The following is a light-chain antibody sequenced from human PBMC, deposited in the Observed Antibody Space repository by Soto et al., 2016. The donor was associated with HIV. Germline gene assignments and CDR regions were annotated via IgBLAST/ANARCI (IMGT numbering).Light chain of an antibody. CDR3: QQSDTPPYT. CDR1: QDITNN. V-gene: IGKV1-33*01. CDR2: DAS. J-gene: IGKJ2*01. Sequence: DIQMTQSPSSVSASIGDRVTITCQTSQDITNNLNWYQQKPGKAPKLLIYDASNLETGVPARFSGSGSGTSFTLRIRSAQPEDSATYFCQQSDTPPYTFGQGTKVQIK.